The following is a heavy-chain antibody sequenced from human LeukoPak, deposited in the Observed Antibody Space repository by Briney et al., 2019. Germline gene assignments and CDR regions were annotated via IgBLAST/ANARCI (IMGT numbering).Heavy chain of an antibody. D-gene: IGHD6-13*01. J-gene: IGHJ3*01. CDR2: IGSAGDT. CDR3: ARAGGSGWYAFDV. V-gene: IGHV3-13*04. CDR1: GFTLSSYD. Sequence: PGGSLRLSCAASGFTLSSYDMHWVRQATGKGLEWVSGIGSAGDTYYPASVKGRFTISRENGKKSLYLQMNSLRAGDSTVYYCARAGGSGWYAFDVWGQGTMVTVSS.